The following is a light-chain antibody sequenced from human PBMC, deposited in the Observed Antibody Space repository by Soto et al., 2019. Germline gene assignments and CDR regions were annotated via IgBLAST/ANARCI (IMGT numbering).Light chain of an antibody. J-gene: IGKJ1*01. CDR1: QSVSRSY. CDR3: QQYGSAPQT. CDR2: GAS. Sequence: EIVLTQSPGTLSLSPGERATLSCRASQSVSRSYLAWYQQKPDQAPRLLIYGASSRATGIPDRFSGSGSVTDFTLTISKLEPEELAVYFFQQYGSAPQTFVQGTKVEIK. V-gene: IGKV3-20*01.